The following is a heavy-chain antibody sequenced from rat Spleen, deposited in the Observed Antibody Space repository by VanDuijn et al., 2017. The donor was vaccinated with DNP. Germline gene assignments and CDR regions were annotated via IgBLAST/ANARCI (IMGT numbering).Heavy chain of an antibody. CDR3: TIHGSIATISTGAMDV. CDR1: GFTFSDYS. V-gene: IGHV5-7*01. Sequence: EVQLVESGGGLVQPGRSVKLSCAASGFTFSDYSMAWVRQAPKEGLEWVATIVYDGSSTFYGDSVTGRFTISRDNAKSTLYLQMDSLRSEDTATYYCTIHGSIATISTGAMDVWGQGTSVTVSS. J-gene: IGHJ4*01. CDR2: IVYDGSST. D-gene: IGHD1-2*01.